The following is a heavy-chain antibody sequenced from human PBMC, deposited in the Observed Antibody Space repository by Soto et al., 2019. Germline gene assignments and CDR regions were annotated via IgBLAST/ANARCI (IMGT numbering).Heavy chain of an antibody. CDR1: GYSIGSGYY. Sequence: KTSETLSLTCAVSGYSIGSGYYWAWIRQSPGKGLEWIGSIYHAGSVYYNPSLNGRVALSMDTSKNHFSLKLTSVTAADTAVYYCARTFDYYGMDVWGQGTTATVSS. J-gene: IGHJ6*02. CDR2: IYHAGSV. CDR3: ARTFDYYGMDV. V-gene: IGHV4-38-2*01.